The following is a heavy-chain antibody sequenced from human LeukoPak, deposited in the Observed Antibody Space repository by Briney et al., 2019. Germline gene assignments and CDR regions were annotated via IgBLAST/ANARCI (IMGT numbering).Heavy chain of an antibody. D-gene: IGHD3-10*01. CDR3: ARHPYGSGSGLFDWFDP. CDR2: IYPGDSDT. J-gene: IGHJ5*02. V-gene: IGHV5-51*01. Sequence: GESLKISCKGSGYSFTSYWIGWVRQMPGKGLEWMGIIYPGDSDTRYSPSFQGQVTISADKSISTAYLQWSSLKASDTAMYYCARHPYGSGSGLFDWFDPWGQGTLVAVS. CDR1: GYSFTSYW.